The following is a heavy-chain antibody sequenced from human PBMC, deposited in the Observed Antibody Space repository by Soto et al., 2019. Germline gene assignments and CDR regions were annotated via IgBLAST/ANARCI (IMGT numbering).Heavy chain of an antibody. D-gene: IGHD1-7*01. Sequence: SETPSLTCAVYGGSFSGYYWSWIRQPPGKGLEWIGEINHSGSTNYNPSLKSRVTISVDTSKNQFSLKLSSVTAADTAVYYCARGRGITGTRYYYYGMDVWGQGTTVTVSS. CDR1: GGSFSGYY. J-gene: IGHJ6*02. CDR2: INHSGST. CDR3: ARGRGITGTRYYYYGMDV. V-gene: IGHV4-34*01.